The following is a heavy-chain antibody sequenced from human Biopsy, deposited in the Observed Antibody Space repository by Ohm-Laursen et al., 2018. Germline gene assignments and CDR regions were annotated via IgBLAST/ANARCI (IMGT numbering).Heavy chain of an antibody. CDR3: ARHPTGFWFDP. J-gene: IGHJ5*02. CDR2: IFYSGII. CDR1: GGSVSSNTNY. V-gene: IGHV4-39*01. Sequence: TLSLTCTVSGGSVSSNTNYWAWIRQPPGKGLEWIGSIFYSGIIYYNPSLKSRVSISVDTSKNQFSLNLNSVTAADTAVYYCARHPTGFWFDPWGQGTLVSVS.